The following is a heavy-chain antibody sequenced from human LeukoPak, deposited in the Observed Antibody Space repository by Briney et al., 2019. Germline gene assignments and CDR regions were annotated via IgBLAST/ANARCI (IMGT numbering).Heavy chain of an antibody. CDR2: IRNDGSND. Sequence: GGSLRLSCAASGFTFSHHGMHWVRQAPGKGLEWVAFIRNDGSNDYYADSVKGRFTISRDNAKNSLYLQMNSLRAEDTAVYYCARDGGMRYFDWLSGDKAFDIWGQGTMVTVSS. V-gene: IGHV3-30*02. J-gene: IGHJ3*02. CDR3: ARDGGMRYFDWLSGDKAFDI. CDR1: GFTFSHHG. D-gene: IGHD3-9*01.